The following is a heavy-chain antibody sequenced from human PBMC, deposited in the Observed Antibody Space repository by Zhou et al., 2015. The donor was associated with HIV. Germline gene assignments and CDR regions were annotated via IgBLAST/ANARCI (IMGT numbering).Heavy chain of an antibody. V-gene: IGHV3-33*05. D-gene: IGHD3-10*01. CDR3: ARDNRVLWFGDSSYYFDY. Sequence: QVQLVESGGGVVQPGRSLRLSCAASGFTFNTYGMHWVRQAPGKGLEWLAIILYDGTNKYYVDSVKGRFTISRDNSENTLYLQMNSLRAEDTAVYYCARDNRVLWFGDSSYYFDYWGQGTLVTVSS. CDR1: GFTFNTYG. CDR2: ILYDGTNK. J-gene: IGHJ4*02.